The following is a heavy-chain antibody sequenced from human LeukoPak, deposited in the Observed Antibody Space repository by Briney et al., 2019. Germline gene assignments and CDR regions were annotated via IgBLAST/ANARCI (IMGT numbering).Heavy chain of an antibody. V-gene: IGHV4-30-4*08. J-gene: IGHJ4*02. CDR3: ARDRWVQKSAVVVPAVSFDS. D-gene: IGHD2-2*01. Sequence: SETLSLTCTVSGGSISSGDYYWSWIRQPPGKGLEWIGYIYYSGSTYYNPSLKSRVTISVDTSKNQFSLKLSSVTAADTAVYYCARDRWVQKSAVVVPAVSFDSWGQGTLVTVSS. CDR1: GGSISSGDYY. CDR2: IYYSGST.